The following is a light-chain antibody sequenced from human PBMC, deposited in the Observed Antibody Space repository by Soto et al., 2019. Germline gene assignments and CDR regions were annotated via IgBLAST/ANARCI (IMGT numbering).Light chain of an antibody. Sequence: DIQMTQSPSSLSASVGDRVTITCRASQSISSSLNWYQQKPGKAPKLLIYAASSLQSGVPSRFSGSGSGTDFPLTISSLQPEDVATYYCQHSYSTPFTFGPGTKLDIK. CDR3: QHSYSTPFT. V-gene: IGKV1-39*01. CDR2: AAS. CDR1: QSISSS. J-gene: IGKJ3*01.